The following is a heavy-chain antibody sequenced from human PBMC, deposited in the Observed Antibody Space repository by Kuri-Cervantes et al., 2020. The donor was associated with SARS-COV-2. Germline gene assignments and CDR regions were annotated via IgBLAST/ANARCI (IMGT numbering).Heavy chain of an antibody. CDR2: LDHSGRA. D-gene: IGHD3-3*01. V-gene: IGHV4-39*07. Sequence: ESLKISCTVSGGSISSSSYYWGWIRQPPGKGLEWIGELDHSGRANYNPSLKSRVTISVDRSRNQFSLKLTSVTAADTAVYYCARDPSRGVRWSGYPNYFDYWGQGTLVTVSS. J-gene: IGHJ4*02. CDR3: ARDPSRGVRWSGYPNYFDY. CDR1: GGSISSSSYY.